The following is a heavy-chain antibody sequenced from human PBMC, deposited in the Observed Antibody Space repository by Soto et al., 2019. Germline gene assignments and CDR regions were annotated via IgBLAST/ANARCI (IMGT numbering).Heavy chain of an antibody. V-gene: IGHV3-23*01. CDR1: GFTFNAYA. J-gene: IGHJ5*02. CDR3: AGVAPDYINPVDP. Sequence: EVQLLESGGGLVQPGGSLRLSCAASGFTFNAYAMTWVRQAPGKGLEWVSAIGGSGGNRYYAASVKGRFTISRDNSKDILDLQMNRLGVEDTAVYSGAGVAPDYINPVDPWGQGILVTVPS. D-gene: IGHD4-4*01. CDR2: IGGSGGNR.